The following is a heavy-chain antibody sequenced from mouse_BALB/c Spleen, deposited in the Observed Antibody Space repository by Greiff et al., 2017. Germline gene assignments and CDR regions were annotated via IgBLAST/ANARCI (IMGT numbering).Heavy chain of an antibody. D-gene: IGHD2-1*01. J-gene: IGHJ3*01. Sequence: EVQLVESGGGLVKPGGSLKLSCAASGFTFSSYAMSWVRQTPEKRLEWVASISSGGSTYYPDSVKGRFTISRDNARNILYLQMSSLRSVDTAMYYCAREGYGNTLFAYWGQGTLVTVSA. V-gene: IGHV5-6-5*01. CDR3: AREGYGNTLFAY. CDR1: GFTFSSYA. CDR2: ISSGGST.